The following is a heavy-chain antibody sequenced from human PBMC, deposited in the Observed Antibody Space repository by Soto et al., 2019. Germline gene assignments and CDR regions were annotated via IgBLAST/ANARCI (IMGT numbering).Heavy chain of an antibody. J-gene: IGHJ4*02. V-gene: IGHV3-53*01. CDR3: ARGKGIGWYESSDY. D-gene: IGHD6-19*01. CDR1: GFTVSISY. Sequence: EVQLVESGGGLIQPGESLRLSCAASGFTVSISYMSWVRQAPGKGLEWVSTIYRDGSTYYADSVEGRFTISRHNSKNTLYLQMNSLRAEDTPTYYCARGKGIGWYESSDYWGQGTLVTVSS. CDR2: IYRDGST.